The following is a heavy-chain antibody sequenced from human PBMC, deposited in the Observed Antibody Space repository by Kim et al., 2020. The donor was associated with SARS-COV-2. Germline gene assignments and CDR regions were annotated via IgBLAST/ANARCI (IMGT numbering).Heavy chain of an antibody. CDR2: TA. V-gene: IGHV1-69*01. CDR3: GVGATMSFDY. D-gene: IGHD1-26*01. Sequence: TANYAQKFQGRVTITADESTSTAYMELSSLRSEDTAVYYCGVGATMSFDYWGQGTLVTVSS. J-gene: IGHJ4*02.